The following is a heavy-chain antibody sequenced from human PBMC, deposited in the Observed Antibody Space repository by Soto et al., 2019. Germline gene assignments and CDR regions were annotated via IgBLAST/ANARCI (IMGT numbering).Heavy chain of an antibody. Sequence: QLQLQESGPGLVKPSETLSLTCTVSGGSISSVSYYWGWIRQPPGKGLEWIGSIYYSGSTYYNPSLKSRVTISVDTSKNQFYLKLSSVTAADTAVYYCARDRGTYSPPFDYWGQGTLVTVSS. CDR2: IYYSGST. V-gene: IGHV4-39*02. CDR3: ARDRGTYSPPFDY. CDR1: GGSISSVSYY. D-gene: IGHD1-26*01. J-gene: IGHJ4*02.